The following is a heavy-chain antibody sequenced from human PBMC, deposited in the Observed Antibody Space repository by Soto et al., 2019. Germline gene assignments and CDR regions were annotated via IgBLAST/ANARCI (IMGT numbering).Heavy chain of an antibody. D-gene: IGHD3-9*01. CDR2: IIPIFGTA. Sequence: GASVKVSCKASGGTFSSYAISWVRQAPGQGLEWMGGIIPIFGTANYAQKFQGRVTITADESTGTAYMELSSLRSEDTAVYYCARSILAVLGYYYGMDVWGQGTTVTVSS. CDR3: ARSILAVLGYYYGMDV. CDR1: GGTFSSYA. V-gene: IGHV1-69*13. J-gene: IGHJ6*02.